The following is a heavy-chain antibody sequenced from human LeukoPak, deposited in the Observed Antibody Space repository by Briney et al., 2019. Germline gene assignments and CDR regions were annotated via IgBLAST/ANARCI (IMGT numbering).Heavy chain of an antibody. CDR3: AGALTYDSSGYLFDY. CDR2: IYHSGST. J-gene: IGHJ4*02. CDR1: GGSISSGGYS. D-gene: IGHD3-22*01. V-gene: IGHV4-30-2*01. Sequence: SETLSLTCAVSGGSISSGGYSWSWIRQPPGKGLEWIGYIYHSGSTYYNPSLKSRVTISVDRSKNQFSLKLSSVTAADTAVYYCAGALTYDSSGYLFDYWGQGTLVTVSS.